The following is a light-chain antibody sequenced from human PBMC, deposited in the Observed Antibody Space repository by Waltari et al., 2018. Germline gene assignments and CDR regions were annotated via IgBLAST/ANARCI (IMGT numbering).Light chain of an antibody. V-gene: IGKV1-5*01. J-gene: IGKJ3*01. CDR3: QQYNSYHIFT. CDR1: QNLNTF. Sequence: DIQMTQSPSTVSASLGDRVTITCRASQNLNTFLSWYQQKPGAVPNLLIYDASTLERGVPSRFSGSGSGTHFTLTISGLQPDDFATYYCQQYNSYHIFTFGPGTKVEI. CDR2: DAS.